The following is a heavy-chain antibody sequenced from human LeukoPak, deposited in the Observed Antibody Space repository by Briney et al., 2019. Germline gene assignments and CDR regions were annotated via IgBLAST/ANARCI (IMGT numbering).Heavy chain of an antibody. Sequence: SVTVACTASGFTFTSYCISWVRQAPGQGLEWMGCISAYNGNKNYAQKLQGRVTMTTDTSTSTAYMELRSLRSDDTAVYYCARFLAVAPTNWFDPWGQGTLVSVSS. J-gene: IGHJ5*02. D-gene: IGHD6-19*01. CDR1: GFTFTSYC. CDR2: ISAYNGNK. CDR3: ARFLAVAPTNWFDP. V-gene: IGHV1-18*01.